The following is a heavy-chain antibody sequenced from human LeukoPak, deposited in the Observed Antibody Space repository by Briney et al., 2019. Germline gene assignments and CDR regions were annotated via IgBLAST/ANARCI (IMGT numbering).Heavy chain of an antibody. CDR1: GFTFSSYG. CDR3: ARDLRSGAYYYFYMDV. Sequence: PGGSLRLSCAASGFTFSSYGMSWVRQAPGKGLEWVSTISGTGGTTYYADSVKGRFTISRDNSKSSLYLQLNSLRAEDTAVYHCARDLRSGAYYYFYMDVWGNGTTVIVSS. V-gene: IGHV3-23*01. CDR2: ISGTGGTT. D-gene: IGHD3-3*01. J-gene: IGHJ6*03.